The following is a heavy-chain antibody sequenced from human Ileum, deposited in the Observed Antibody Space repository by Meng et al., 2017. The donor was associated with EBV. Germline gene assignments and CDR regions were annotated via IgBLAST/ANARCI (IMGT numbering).Heavy chain of an antibody. D-gene: IGHD4-17*01. CDR2: ICYRGNT. J-gene: IGHJ4*02. Sequence: QLQGSGPGLVKPSETLSLTCTVSGGSISTGNFYWGWIRQSPGKALECIGTICYRGNTFYNPSLKSRLTISIDTSKNEFSLTLRSVTAADTALYYCASAYDYGDYEAFAYWGPGSLVTVSS. CDR1: GGSISTGNFY. V-gene: IGHV4-39*07. CDR3: ASAYDYGDYEAFAY.